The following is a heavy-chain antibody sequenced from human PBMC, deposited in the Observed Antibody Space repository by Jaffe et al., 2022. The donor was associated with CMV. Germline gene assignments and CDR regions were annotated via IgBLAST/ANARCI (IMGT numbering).Heavy chain of an antibody. CDR3: AKGTGGAPISFLIDY. D-gene: IGHD2-8*02. V-gene: IGHV3-30*18. J-gene: IGHJ4*02. CDR2: ISDDGSNK. CDR1: GFTFSSHG. Sequence: QVQLVESGGGVVQPGRSLRLSCAASGFTFSSHGMHWVRQAPGKGLEWVAVISDDGSNKYYADSVKGRFTVSRDNSKNTLYLQMDSLRAEDTAVYYCAKGTGGAPISFLIDYWGQGTLVTVSS.